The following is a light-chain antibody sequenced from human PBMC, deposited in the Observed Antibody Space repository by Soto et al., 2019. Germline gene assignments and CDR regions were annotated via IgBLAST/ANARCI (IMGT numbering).Light chain of an antibody. Sequence: DIQMTQSPSTLSASVGDRVTITCLAIQSISSWLAWYQQKPGKAPKLLIYDASSLESGVPSSFIGSGSGTEFTLTISSLQHDDFATYLCQQYNNRHPITFGQGTRLEIK. V-gene: IGKV1-5*01. CDR2: DAS. CDR3: QQYNNRHPIT. CDR1: QSISSW. J-gene: IGKJ5*01.